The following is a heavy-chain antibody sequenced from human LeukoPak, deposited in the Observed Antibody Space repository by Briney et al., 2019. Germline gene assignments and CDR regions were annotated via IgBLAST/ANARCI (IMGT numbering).Heavy chain of an antibody. CDR2: MNPNSGNT. CDR1: GYTFTSYD. Sequence: ASVKVSCKASGYTFTSYDINWVRQATGQGLEWMGWMNPNSGNTGYAQKFQGRVTMTRNTSISTAYMELSSLRAEDTAVYFCARDRGSPLRKPIPRDYYFDSWGQGSLVTVSS. J-gene: IGHJ4*02. V-gene: IGHV1-8*01. CDR3: ARDRGSPLRKPIPRDYYFDS. D-gene: IGHD2-21*01.